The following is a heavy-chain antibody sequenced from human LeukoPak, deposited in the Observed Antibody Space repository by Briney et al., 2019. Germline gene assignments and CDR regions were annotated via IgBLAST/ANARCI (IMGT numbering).Heavy chain of an antibody. D-gene: IGHD6-13*01. J-gene: IGHJ4*02. CDR2: ISGSGGST. CDR1: GFTFSSFA. V-gene: IGHV3-23*01. CDR3: AKDYHSSPSLFDY. Sequence: GGSLRLSCAASGFTFSSFAMSWVRQAPGKGLEWVSAISGSGGSTYYADSVKGRFTIPRDNSKNTLYLQMNSLRAEDTAVYYCAKDYHSSPSLFDYWGQGTLVTVSS.